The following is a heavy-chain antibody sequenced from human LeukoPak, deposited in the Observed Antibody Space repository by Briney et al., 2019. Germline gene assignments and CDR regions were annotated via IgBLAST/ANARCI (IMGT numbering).Heavy chain of an antibody. J-gene: IGHJ4*02. D-gene: IGHD3-3*01. Sequence: GGSLRLSCAASGFTFSSYSMNWVRQAPGKGLEWVSSISSSSSYIYYADSVKGQFTISRDNAKNSLYLQMNSLRAEDTAVYYCARGLYDFWSGYQYYFDYWGQGTLVTVSS. CDR2: ISSSSSYI. V-gene: IGHV3-21*01. CDR3: ARGLYDFWSGYQYYFDY. CDR1: GFTFSSYS.